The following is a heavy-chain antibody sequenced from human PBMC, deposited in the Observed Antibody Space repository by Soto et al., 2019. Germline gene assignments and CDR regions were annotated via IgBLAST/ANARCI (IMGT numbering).Heavy chain of an antibody. CDR1: GGSVSSGSYY. CDR2: IYYSGST. Sequence: SETLSLTCTVSGGSVSSGSYYWSWIRQPPGKGLEWIGYIYYSGSTNYNPSLKSRVTISVDTSKNQFSLKLSSVTAADTAVYYCARSGPSLVPAAIGSLYYYYGMDVWGQGTTVTVPS. V-gene: IGHV4-61*01. D-gene: IGHD2-2*01. J-gene: IGHJ6*02. CDR3: ARSGPSLVPAAIGSLYYYYGMDV.